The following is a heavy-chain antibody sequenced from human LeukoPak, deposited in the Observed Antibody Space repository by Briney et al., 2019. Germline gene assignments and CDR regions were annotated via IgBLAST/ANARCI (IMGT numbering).Heavy chain of an antibody. CDR2: INHSGST. CDR1: GASFSGYY. J-gene: IGHJ5*02. V-gene: IGHV4-34*01. CDR3: ARENDP. Sequence: SETLSLTCAVYGASFSGYYWSWIPQPPGKGLEWIGEINHSGSTNYNPSLKSRVTISVDTSKNQFSLKLSSVTAADTAVYYCARENDPWGQGTLVTVSS.